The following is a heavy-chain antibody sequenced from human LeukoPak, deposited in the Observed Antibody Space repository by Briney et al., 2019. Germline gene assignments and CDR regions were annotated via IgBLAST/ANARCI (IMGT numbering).Heavy chain of an antibody. V-gene: IGHV1-69*10. D-gene: IGHD4-17*01. CDR1: GGTFSSYA. CDR2: IIPILGIA. J-gene: IGHJ4*02. Sequence: EASVKVSCKASGGTFSSYAISWVRHAPRQGLEWMGGIIPILGIANYAQKFQGIVTITADKSTSTAYMELSSLRSEDTAVYYCARDRFMSTVTTGIDYWGQGTLVTVSS. CDR3: ARDRFMSTVTTGIDY.